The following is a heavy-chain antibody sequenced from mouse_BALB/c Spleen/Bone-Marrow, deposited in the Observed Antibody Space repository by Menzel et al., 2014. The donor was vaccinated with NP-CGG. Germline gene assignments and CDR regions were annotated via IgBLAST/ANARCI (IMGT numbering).Heavy chain of an antibody. CDR1: GYSFTGYY. CDR2: INPYNGAT. CDR3: AEGGYGNVFDY. V-gene: IGHV1-31*01. Sequence: EVQLQQSGPELVKPGASVKISCKASGYSFTGYYMHWVKQTHVKSLEWIGRINPYNGATSYNQNFKDKASFTVDKASSTAYMELHSLTSEDSAVYYCAEGGYGNVFDYWGQGTTLTVSS. D-gene: IGHD2-1*01. J-gene: IGHJ2*01.